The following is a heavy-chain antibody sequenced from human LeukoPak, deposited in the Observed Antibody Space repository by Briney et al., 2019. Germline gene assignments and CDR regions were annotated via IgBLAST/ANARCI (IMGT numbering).Heavy chain of an antibody. V-gene: IGHV4-59*01. CDR2: IYYSGST. CDR1: GGPISSYY. D-gene: IGHD6-13*01. Sequence: SSETLSLTCTVSGGPISSYYWSWIRQPPGEGLEWIGYIYYSGSTNYIPSIKSRVTISVDPSKNQFSLKLSSVTAADTAVYYCARDVAAALDYWGQGTLVTVSS. CDR3: ARDVAAALDY. J-gene: IGHJ4*02.